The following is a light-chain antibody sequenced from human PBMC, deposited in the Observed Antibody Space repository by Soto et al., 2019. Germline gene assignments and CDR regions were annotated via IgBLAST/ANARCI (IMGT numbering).Light chain of an antibody. CDR3: QQYNDWPPWT. J-gene: IGKJ1*01. V-gene: IGKV3-15*01. CDR2: GAS. Sequence: EVVMTQSPATLSVSPGQGATLSCRASQSVSSNLAGYPQNPGQAPRLLIYGASTRATGIPARFSGGGSGTEFTLTISSLPAEDFAVYYCQQYNDWPPWTFGQGTKVEVK. CDR1: QSVSSN.